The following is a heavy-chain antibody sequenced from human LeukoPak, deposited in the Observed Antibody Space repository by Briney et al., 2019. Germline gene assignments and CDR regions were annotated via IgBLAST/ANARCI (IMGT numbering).Heavy chain of an antibody. V-gene: IGHV4-59*01. CDR1: GGSISSSY. D-gene: IGHD6-13*01. CDR3: ASQYSSSWSYLDV. J-gene: IGHJ6*03. CDR2: IYYSGST. Sequence: SETLSLTCTVSGGSISSSYWIWIRQPPGKGLEWIGYIYYSGSTNYNPSLKSRVTISVDTSKNQFSLKLSSVTAADTAVYYCASQYSSSWSYLDVWGKGTTVTVSS.